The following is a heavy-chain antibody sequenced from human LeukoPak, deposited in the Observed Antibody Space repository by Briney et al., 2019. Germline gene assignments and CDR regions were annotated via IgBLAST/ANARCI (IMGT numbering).Heavy chain of an antibody. CDR2: ISGRSSTK. CDR1: GFTFSSYS. Sequence: GGSLRLSCAASGFTFSSYSMNWVRQAPGKGLEWVSYISGRSSTKYYADSVRGRFTISRDNAENSLYLQMNSLRVEDTAVYYCARVRLDSGTYSLYYWGQGTLVTVSS. J-gene: IGHJ4*02. CDR3: ARVRLDSGTYSLYY. V-gene: IGHV3-48*01. D-gene: IGHD3-10*01.